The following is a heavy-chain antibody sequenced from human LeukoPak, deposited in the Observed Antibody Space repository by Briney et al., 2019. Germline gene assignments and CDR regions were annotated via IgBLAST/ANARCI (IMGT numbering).Heavy chain of an antibody. V-gene: IGHV1-8*01. CDR1: GYTFTSYD. Sequence: ASVKVSCTASGYTFTSYDINWVRQATGQGLEWMGWMNPNSGNTGYAQKFQGRVTMTRNTSISTAYMELSSPRSEDTAVYYCARGLIWDYDFWSGYYRLDYYYGMDVWGQGTTVTVSS. CDR2: MNPNSGNT. CDR3: ARGLIWDYDFWSGYYRLDYYYGMDV. J-gene: IGHJ6*02. D-gene: IGHD3-3*01.